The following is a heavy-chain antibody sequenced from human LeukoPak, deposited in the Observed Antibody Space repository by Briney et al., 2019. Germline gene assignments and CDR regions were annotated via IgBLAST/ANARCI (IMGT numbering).Heavy chain of an antibody. Sequence: GGSLRLSCAASGFTFSGYSMNWVRQVPGQGLEWVSSISSGSSYIYYADSVKGRFTISRDDAKNSLYLQMNSLRAEDTALYYCARRNRGVGQEGTYYYGMDVWGQGTTVTVSS. CDR1: GFTFSGYS. CDR3: ARRNRGVGQEGTYYYGMDV. J-gene: IGHJ6*02. D-gene: IGHD3-10*01. CDR2: ISSGSSYI. V-gene: IGHV3-21*01.